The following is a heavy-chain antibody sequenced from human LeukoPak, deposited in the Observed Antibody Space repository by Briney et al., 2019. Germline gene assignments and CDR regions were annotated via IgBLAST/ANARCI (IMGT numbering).Heavy chain of an antibody. Sequence: GASVKVSCKASGYIFTSYGISWVRQAPGQGLEWMGWISAYNGNTNYAQKLQGRVTMTTDTSTSTAYMELRSLRSDDTAVYYCARQYYYDSSGYRLFDYWGQGTLVTVSS. J-gene: IGHJ4*02. CDR3: ARQYYYDSSGYRLFDY. V-gene: IGHV1-18*01. CDR1: GYIFTSYG. D-gene: IGHD3-22*01. CDR2: ISAYNGNT.